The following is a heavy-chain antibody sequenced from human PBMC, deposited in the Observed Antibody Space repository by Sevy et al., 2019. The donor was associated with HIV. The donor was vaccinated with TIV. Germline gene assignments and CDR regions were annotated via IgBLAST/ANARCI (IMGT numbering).Heavy chain of an antibody. CDR3: ARDRYYDGRGPPGAFDI. Sequence: SETLSLTCTVSGGSISTYFWSWLRQPPGKGLEWIGYIYYSGNTNYNPSLKSRVTISVDTSKNQFSLKLTSVTAADTAVYYCARDRYYDGRGPPGAFDIWGQGTMVTVSS. V-gene: IGHV4-59*01. J-gene: IGHJ3*02. D-gene: IGHD3-22*01. CDR1: GGSISTYF. CDR2: IYYSGNT.